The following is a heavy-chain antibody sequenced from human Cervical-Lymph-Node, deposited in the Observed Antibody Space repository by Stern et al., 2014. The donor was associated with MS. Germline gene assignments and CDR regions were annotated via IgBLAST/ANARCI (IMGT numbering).Heavy chain of an antibody. V-gene: IGHV5-51*01. J-gene: IGHJ4*02. CDR2: IYPRDSDT. CDR3: ARWGDGDASLDY. D-gene: IGHD4-17*01. CDR1: GYDFNTYW. Sequence: EVQLVESGAEVKKPGDSLRISCKGSGYDFNTYWIAWVRQMPGKVLEWMGMIYPRDSDTRYSPSFQGQVTISADKSIRTAYLQWRSLKASDTALYFCARWGDGDASLDYWGQGALVSVSS.